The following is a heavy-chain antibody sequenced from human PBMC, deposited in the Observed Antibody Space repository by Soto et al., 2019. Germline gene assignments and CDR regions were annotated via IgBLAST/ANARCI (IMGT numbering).Heavy chain of an antibody. J-gene: IGHJ4*02. D-gene: IGHD6-13*01. CDR3: ARDKSSPIPGYYFDY. CDR1: GYTFTSYA. V-gene: IGHV1-3*01. CDR2: INAGNGNT. Sequence: ASVKVSCKASGYTFTSYAMHWVRQAPGQRLEWMGWINAGNGNTKYSQKFQGRVTITRDTSASTAYMELSSLRSEDTAVYYCARDKSSPIPGYYFDYWGQGTLVTVSS.